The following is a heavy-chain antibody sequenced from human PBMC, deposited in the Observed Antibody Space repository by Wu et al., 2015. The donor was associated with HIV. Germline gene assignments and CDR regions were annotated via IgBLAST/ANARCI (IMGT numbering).Heavy chain of an antibody. Sequence: CGAEVKKPGASVKVSCKASGYTFTSYDINWVRQATGQGLEWMGWMNPNSGNTGYAQKFQGRVTMTRNTSISTAYMELSSLRSEDTAVYYCARGLYYYDSSGYYVGWFDPWGQGTLVTVSS. V-gene: IGHV1-8*01. CDR1: GYTFTSYD. D-gene: IGHD3-22*01. CDR2: MNPNSGNT. J-gene: IGHJ5*02. CDR3: ARGLYYYDSSGYYVGWFDP.